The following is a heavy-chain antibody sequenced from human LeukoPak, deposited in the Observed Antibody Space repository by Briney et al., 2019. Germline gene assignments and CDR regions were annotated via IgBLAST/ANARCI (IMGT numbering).Heavy chain of an antibody. Sequence: SETLSLTCTVSGGSISSYYWSWIRQPPGKGLEWIGYIYHSGSTYYNPSLKSRVTISVDRSKNQFSLKLSSVTAADTAVYYCASQTFYYDSSGQGNYFDYWGQGTLVTVSS. J-gene: IGHJ4*02. CDR3: ASQTFYYDSSGQGNYFDY. CDR2: IYHSGST. D-gene: IGHD3-22*01. V-gene: IGHV4-59*04. CDR1: GGSISSYY.